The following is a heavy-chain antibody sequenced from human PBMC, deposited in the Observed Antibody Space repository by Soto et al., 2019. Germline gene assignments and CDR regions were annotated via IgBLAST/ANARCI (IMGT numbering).Heavy chain of an antibody. Sequence: GGSLRLSCAASGFTFSSYWTSWVRQAPGKGLEWVANIKQDGSEKYYVDSVKGRFTISRDNAKNSLYLQMNSLRAEDTAVYYCASTSTYYDFWSGYPDAFDIWGQGTMVTVSS. CDR2: IKQDGSEK. CDR1: GFTFSSYW. CDR3: ASTSTYYDFWSGYPDAFDI. D-gene: IGHD3-3*01. V-gene: IGHV3-7*01. J-gene: IGHJ3*02.